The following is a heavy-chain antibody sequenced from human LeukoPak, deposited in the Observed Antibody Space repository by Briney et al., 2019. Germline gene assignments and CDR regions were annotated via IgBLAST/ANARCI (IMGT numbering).Heavy chain of an antibody. Sequence: GGSLRLSCAASGFTFSSCAMSWVRQAPGKGLEWVAVISYDGSNKYYADSVKGRFSISRDNSKNTLYLQMDSLRGEDTAVYYCAKDFRIGYSAHFDYWGQGALVTVSS. CDR1: GFTFSSCA. V-gene: IGHV3-30-3*01. J-gene: IGHJ4*02. D-gene: IGHD2-21*01. CDR3: AKDFRIGYSAHFDY. CDR2: ISYDGSNK.